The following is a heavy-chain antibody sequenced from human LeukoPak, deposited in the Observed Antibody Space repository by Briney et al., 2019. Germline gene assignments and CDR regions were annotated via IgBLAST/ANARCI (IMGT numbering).Heavy chain of an antibody. Sequence: GSLRLSCAASGFTFTNYWMTWVRQAPGKGLEFVANINQDESVKNYVDSVKGRFTISRDNAENSLHLQMNSLRVEDTAVYYRVRDPGSSAFDYWGQGTLVTVSS. CDR3: VRDPGSSAFDY. CDR2: INQDESVK. V-gene: IGHV3-7*01. J-gene: IGHJ4*02. CDR1: GFTFTNYW. D-gene: IGHD5/OR15-5a*01.